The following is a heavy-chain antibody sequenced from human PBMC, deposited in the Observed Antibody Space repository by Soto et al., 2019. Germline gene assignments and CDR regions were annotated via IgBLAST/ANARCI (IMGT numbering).Heavy chain of an antibody. Sequence: QVQLVQSGAEVRKSGSSVKVSCKAAGGTFSDYALSWVRQAPGQGLEWMGGIIPMFATTNYAQRFQGRGTITADDSATTAHRELSSLKSEDTAVYYCARGRGIGFSSTWNIYWYYNMDVWGQGTTVTVSS. CDR2: IIPMFATT. CDR3: ARGRGIGFSSTWNIYWYYNMDV. CDR1: GGTFSDYA. V-gene: IGHV1-69*01. D-gene: IGHD6-13*01. J-gene: IGHJ6*02.